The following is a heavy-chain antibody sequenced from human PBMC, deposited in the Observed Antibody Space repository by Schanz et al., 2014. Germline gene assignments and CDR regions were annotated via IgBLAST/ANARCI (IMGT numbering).Heavy chain of an antibody. V-gene: IGHV1-69*02. Sequence: QVQLVQSGAEVKKPGSSMKVSCKASGGTFSTYPINWLRQAPGQGLEWMGRIIPSLGLAKYEQKFQDKVTITADTSTTTAYMELSGLRSEDTAVYYCARVSMEFERGKSYSYDMDVWGRGTTVTVSS. CDR3: ARVSMEFERGKSYSYDMDV. D-gene: IGHD3-10*01. J-gene: IGHJ6*03. CDR1: GGTFSTYP. CDR2: IIPSLGLA.